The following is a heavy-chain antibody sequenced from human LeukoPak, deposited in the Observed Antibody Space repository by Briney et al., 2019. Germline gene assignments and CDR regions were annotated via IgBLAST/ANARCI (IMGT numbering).Heavy chain of an antibody. D-gene: IGHD3-22*01. V-gene: IGHV1-2*02. CDR2: INPNSGGT. CDR3: ARDPDYYDSSGYGDY. CDR1: GYTFTGYY. Sequence: ASEKVSCKASGYTFTGYYMHWVRQAPGQGLEWIGWINPNSGGTNYAQMSQGRVTMTRDTSISTAYMELSRLRSDDTAVYYCARDPDYYDSSGYGDYWGQGTLVTVSS. J-gene: IGHJ4*02.